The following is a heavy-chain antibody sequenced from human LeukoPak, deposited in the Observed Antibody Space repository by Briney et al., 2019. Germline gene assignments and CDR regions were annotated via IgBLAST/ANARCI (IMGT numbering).Heavy chain of an antibody. CDR3: ARGVGNYDYVWGSKHNYFYYMDV. CDR2: INHSGST. V-gene: IGHV4-34*01. CDR1: GGSFSGYY. J-gene: IGHJ6*03. D-gene: IGHD3-16*01. Sequence: SETLSLTCAVYGGSFSGYYWSWIRQPPGKGLEWIGEINHSGSTNYNPSLKSRVTISVDTSKNQFSLKLSSVTAADTAVYYCARGVGNYDYVWGSKHNYFYYMDVWGKGTTVTVSS.